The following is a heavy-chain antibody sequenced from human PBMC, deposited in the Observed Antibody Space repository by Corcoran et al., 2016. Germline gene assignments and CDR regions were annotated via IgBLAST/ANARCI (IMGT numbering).Heavy chain of an antibody. CDR1: GGSISSSSYY. Sequence: QLQLQESGPGLVKPSETLSLTCTVSGGSISSSSYYWGWIRQPPGKGLEWIGSIYYSGSTYYNPSLKSRVTISVDTSKNQFSLKLSSVTAADTAVYYCASEIYPRGTMVRNDAFDIWGQGTMVTVSS. CDR3: ASEIYPRGTMVRNDAFDI. CDR2: IYYSGST. D-gene: IGHD2-8*01. V-gene: IGHV4-39*01. J-gene: IGHJ3*02.